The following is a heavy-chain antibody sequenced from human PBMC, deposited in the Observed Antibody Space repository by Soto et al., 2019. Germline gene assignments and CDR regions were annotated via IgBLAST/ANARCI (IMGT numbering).Heavy chain of an antibody. CDR3: AGPGTTVTPFVY. D-gene: IGHD4-17*01. CDR1: RDSKRRDNW. Sequence: SETPSLTLAVSRDSKRRDNWWNLVRPPPGRGLGWIGEIYHSGSTNYKPSLKSRVTISVDKYKNQFSLKLTSVTAADTAVYYCAGPGTTVTPFVYWGQGTLVTVSS. J-gene: IGHJ4*02. V-gene: IGHV4-4*02. CDR2: IYHSGST.